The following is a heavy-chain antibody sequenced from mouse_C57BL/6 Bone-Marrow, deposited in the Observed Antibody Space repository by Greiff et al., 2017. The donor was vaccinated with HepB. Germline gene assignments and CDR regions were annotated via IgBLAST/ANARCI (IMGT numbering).Heavy chain of an antibody. D-gene: IGHD1-1*01. J-gene: IGHJ2*01. CDR2: IDPATGGT. Sequence: QVQLQQSGAELVRPGASVTLSCKASGYTFTDYEMHWVKQTPVHGLEWIGAIDPATGGTAYNQKFKGKAILTADKSSSTAYMELSSLTSEDSAVYYCTRRPLITTVVGNYFDYWGQGTTLTVSS. CDR3: TRRPLITTVVGNYFDY. CDR1: GYTFTDYE. V-gene: IGHV1-15*01.